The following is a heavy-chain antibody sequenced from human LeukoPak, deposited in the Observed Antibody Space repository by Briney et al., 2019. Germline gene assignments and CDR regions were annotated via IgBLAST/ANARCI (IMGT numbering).Heavy chain of an antibody. J-gene: IGHJ6*02. CDR2: ICYSGST. D-gene: IGHD3-10*01. V-gene: IGHV4-59*08. CDR1: GGSISSYY. Sequence: SETLSLTCTVSGGSISSYYWSWIRQPPGKGLEWIGYICYSGSTNYNPSLKSRVTISVDTSKNQFSLKLSSVTAADTAVYYCARHGVHHYGSGKYYYYGMDVWGQGTTVTVSS. CDR3: ARHGVHHYGSGKYYYYGMDV.